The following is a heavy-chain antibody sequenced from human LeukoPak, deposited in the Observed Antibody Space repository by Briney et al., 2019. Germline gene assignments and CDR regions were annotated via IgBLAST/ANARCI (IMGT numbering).Heavy chain of an antibody. Sequence: SETLSLTCTVSGYSISSGDYYWSWIRQPPGKGLEWIGYIYYSGSTYYNPSLKSRVTVSVDTSKNQFSLKLSSVTAADTAVYYCASEAVGSGITHNWFDPWGQGTLVTVSS. V-gene: IGHV4-30-4*01. CDR1: GYSISSGDYY. J-gene: IGHJ5*02. CDR3: ASEAVGSGITHNWFDP. CDR2: IYYSGST. D-gene: IGHD3-10*01.